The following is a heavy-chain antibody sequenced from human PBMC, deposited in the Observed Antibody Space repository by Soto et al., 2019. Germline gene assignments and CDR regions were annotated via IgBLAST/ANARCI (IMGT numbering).Heavy chain of an antibody. J-gene: IGHJ4*02. D-gene: IGHD3-16*01. CDR3: ARGRGNSAVITTFDY. V-gene: IGHV1-69*01. CDR1: GGSFMSQA. Sequence: QVQLVQPGAEVKKHGSSVKVSCKASGGSFMSQAISWVRQAPGQGLEWMGGLIPIFVSANYAQKFQGRVTITADDSTSTVYMELSSLRSEDTALYYCARGRGNSAVITTFDYWGQATLVTVSS. CDR2: LIPIFVSA.